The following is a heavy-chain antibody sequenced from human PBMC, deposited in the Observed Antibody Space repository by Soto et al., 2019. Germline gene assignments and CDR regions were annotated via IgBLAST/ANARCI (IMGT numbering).Heavy chain of an antibody. Sequence: EVQLLESGGRLIQPGGSLRLSCAASGFNFSSYAMSWIRQAPGKGPEWVAGITTSGDRSGYADSVKARFTVSRDNSQNTMYLQLNSLRGDDTAIYYCARGLEAGYYFAYWGQGTLVTVSS. D-gene: IGHD3-22*01. CDR2: ITTSGDRS. CDR3: ARGLEAGYYFAY. J-gene: IGHJ4*02. CDR1: GFNFSSYA. V-gene: IGHV3-23*01.